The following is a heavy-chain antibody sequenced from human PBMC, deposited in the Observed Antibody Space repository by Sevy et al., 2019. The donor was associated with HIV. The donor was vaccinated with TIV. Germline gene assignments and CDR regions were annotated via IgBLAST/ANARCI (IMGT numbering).Heavy chain of an antibody. CDR2: ISSSSSTI. D-gene: IGHD2-15*01. Sequence: GSLRLSCAASGFTFSSYSMNWVRQAPGKGLEWVSYISSSSSTIYYADSVKGRFTISRDNAKNSLYLQMNSLRDEDTAVYYCARDGSFCSGGSCYSSYYYYYYMDVWGKGTTVTVSS. J-gene: IGHJ6*03. V-gene: IGHV3-48*02. CDR1: GFTFSSYS. CDR3: ARDGSFCSGGSCYSSYYYYYYMDV.